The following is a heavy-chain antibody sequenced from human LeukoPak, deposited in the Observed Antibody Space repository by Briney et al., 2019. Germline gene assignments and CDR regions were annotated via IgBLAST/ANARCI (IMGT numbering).Heavy chain of an antibody. CDR2: IYYSGST. Sequence: SETLSLTCTVSGGSISSYYRSWIRQPPGKRPEWIGYIYYSGSTNYNPSLKSRVTISVDMSKNQFSLKLSSVTAADTAVYYCARANYFDYWGQGTLVTVSS. V-gene: IGHV4-59*01. CDR1: GGSISSYY. CDR3: ARANYFDY. J-gene: IGHJ4*02.